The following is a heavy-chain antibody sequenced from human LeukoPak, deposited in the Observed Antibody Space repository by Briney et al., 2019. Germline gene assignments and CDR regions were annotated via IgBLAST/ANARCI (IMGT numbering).Heavy chain of an antibody. Sequence: ARSMRLSCAASGFTFSSYSTNWVRQAPGKVLEWVSSISSISSYIYYTDSVKGRLTISRDNAKNSLYLQMNSLRAEDTAVYYCARAQKLASDYWGQGTLVTVSS. CDR3: ARAQKLASDY. CDR1: GFTFSSYS. CDR2: ISSISSYI. V-gene: IGHV3-21*01. J-gene: IGHJ4*02.